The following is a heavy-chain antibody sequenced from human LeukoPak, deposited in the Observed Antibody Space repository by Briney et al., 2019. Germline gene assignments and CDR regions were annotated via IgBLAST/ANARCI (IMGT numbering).Heavy chain of an antibody. CDR2: ISWNRGSI. CDR3: ANEMNYYGSGSSFDY. Sequence: GGSLRLSCAASGFTFDDYAMHWVRQAPGKGLEWVSGISWNRGSIGYADSVKGRFTISRDNAKNSLYLQMNSLRAEDTALYYCANEMNYYGSGSSFDYWGQGTLVTVSS. D-gene: IGHD3-10*01. J-gene: IGHJ4*02. V-gene: IGHV3-9*01. CDR1: GFTFDDYA.